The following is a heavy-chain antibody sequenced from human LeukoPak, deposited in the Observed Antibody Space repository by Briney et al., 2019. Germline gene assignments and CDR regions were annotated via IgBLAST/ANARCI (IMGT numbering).Heavy chain of an antibody. CDR1: GFSINSHY. CDR2: IYYSGST. D-gene: IGHD2-21*01. Sequence: SETLSRTCTVSGFSINSHYWSWIRQPPGKGLEWGGYIYYSGSTNYNISRKSRVTTAAATSKNQFSLKLITFTAADATLYYYWRLGVTVLWGYFDYWGQGALVTVSS. J-gene: IGHJ4*02. V-gene: IGHV4-59*11. CDR3: WRLGVTVLWGYFDY.